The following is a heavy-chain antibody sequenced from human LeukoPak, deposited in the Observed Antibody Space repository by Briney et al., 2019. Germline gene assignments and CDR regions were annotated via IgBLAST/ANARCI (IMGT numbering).Heavy chain of an antibody. D-gene: IGHD6-13*01. CDR1: VFTFSVYA. CDR2: ILRDGSST. Sequence: GGSLRLSSAASVFTFSVYATRSGPPVPGKGLEWVCLILRDGSSTDYADSVKGRFTISRDNSKTSLYLHMNSMRVEATAFCFCPKDRYSSSWYTIDYWGQGTLVTVSS. J-gene: IGHJ4*02. CDR3: PKDRYSSSWYTIDY. V-gene: IGHV3-43*02.